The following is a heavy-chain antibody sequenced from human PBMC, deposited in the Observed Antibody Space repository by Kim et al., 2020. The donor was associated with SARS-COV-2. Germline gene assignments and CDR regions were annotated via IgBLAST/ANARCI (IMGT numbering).Heavy chain of an antibody. J-gene: IGHJ4*02. CDR2: T. CDR3: ARATEHDYADY. V-gene: IGHV4-31*02. Sequence: TYDNPSLRSRVTISVDTSKNQFSRKLSAVTAADTAVYYCARATEHDYADYWGQGTLVTVSS. D-gene: IGHD4-17*01.